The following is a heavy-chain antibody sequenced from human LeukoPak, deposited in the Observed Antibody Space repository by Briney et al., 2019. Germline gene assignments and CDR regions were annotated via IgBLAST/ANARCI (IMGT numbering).Heavy chain of an antibody. Sequence: SETLSLTCTVSGGSINSSSYYWGWIRQPPGKGLEWIGSIFYSGNTYDNPSLKSRVTISVDTSKNQFSLKLDSVTAADTAVYYCARHRSKWVQASFDYWGQGTLVTVSS. CDR3: ARHRSKWVQASFDY. J-gene: IGHJ4*02. V-gene: IGHV4-39*01. CDR2: IFYSGNT. D-gene: IGHD5-24*01. CDR1: GGSINSSSYY.